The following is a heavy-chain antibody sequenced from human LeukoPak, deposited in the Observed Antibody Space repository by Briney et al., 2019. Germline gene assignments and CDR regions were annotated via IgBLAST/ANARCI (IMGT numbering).Heavy chain of an antibody. CDR3: ARETYAYYYYYYMDV. D-gene: IGHD4-17*01. Sequence: ASVKVSCKASGYTFTSYGISWVRQAPGQGLEWMGWISAYNGNTNYAQKLQGRVTMTTDTSTSTAYMELRSLRSDDTAVYYCARETYAYYYYYYMDVWGKGTTVTVSS. J-gene: IGHJ6*03. CDR1: GYTFTSYG. CDR2: ISAYNGNT. V-gene: IGHV1-18*01.